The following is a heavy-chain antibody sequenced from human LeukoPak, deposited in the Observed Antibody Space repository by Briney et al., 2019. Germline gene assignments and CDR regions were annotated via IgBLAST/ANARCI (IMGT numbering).Heavy chain of an antibody. CDR2: INPKSGVT. J-gene: IGHJ4*02. CDR3: ARVVYYFDSSGYNSGFDF. D-gene: IGHD3-22*01. V-gene: IGHV1-2*02. Sequence: ASVKVSCKASGYTFTAYYLHWVRQAPGQGLEWMGWINPKSGVTNYAQKFQARVIMTRDPSINTAYMELIRLRSDDTAMYYCARVVYYFDSSGYNSGFDFWGQGTLVTVAS. CDR1: GYTFTAYY.